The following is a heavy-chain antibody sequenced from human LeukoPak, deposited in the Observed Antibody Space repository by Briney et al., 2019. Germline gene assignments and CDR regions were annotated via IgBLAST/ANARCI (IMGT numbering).Heavy chain of an antibody. D-gene: IGHD1-26*01. CDR1: GFTFSSYG. CDR3: ARDQSRREGSYYIILDY. J-gene: IGHJ4*02. Sequence: PGRSLRLSCAASGFTFSSYGMHWVRQAPGKGLEWVAVISYDGSNKYYADSVKGRFTISRDNSKNTLYLQMNSLRAEDTAVYYCARDQSRREGSYYIILDYWGQGSLVTVSS. V-gene: IGHV3-33*05. CDR2: ISYDGSNK.